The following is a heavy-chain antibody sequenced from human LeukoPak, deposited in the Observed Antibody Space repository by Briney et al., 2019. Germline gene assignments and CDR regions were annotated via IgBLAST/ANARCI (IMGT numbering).Heavy chain of an antibody. J-gene: IGHJ4*02. Sequence: ASVKVSCKASGYTFTSYDINWVRQASGQGLEWMGWMNPNSAHTGYAQKFQGRVTMTRNTSISTAYMELSSLRSEDTAVYYCARAKGHYYDSSGYFGYWGQGTLVTVSS. CDR3: ARAKGHYYDSSGYFGY. V-gene: IGHV1-8*01. CDR2: MNPNSAHT. CDR1: GYTFTSYD. D-gene: IGHD3-22*01.